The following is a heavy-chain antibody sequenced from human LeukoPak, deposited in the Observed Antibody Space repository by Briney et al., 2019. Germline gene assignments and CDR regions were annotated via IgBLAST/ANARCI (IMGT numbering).Heavy chain of an antibody. CDR1: GSTFIIFA. V-gene: IGHV3-23*01. CDR3: AKQLGYCSDGSCYFPY. J-gene: IGHJ4*02. CDR2: ISNKGGYT. Sequence: GGSRRPSCPASGSTFIIFATSWDRQLQGRGMGWVSAISNKGGYTYYADSVQGRFTISRDNSKSTLCLQMNRLRAEDTAVYYCAKQLGYCSDGSCYFPYWGQGTLVTVSS. D-gene: IGHD2-15*01.